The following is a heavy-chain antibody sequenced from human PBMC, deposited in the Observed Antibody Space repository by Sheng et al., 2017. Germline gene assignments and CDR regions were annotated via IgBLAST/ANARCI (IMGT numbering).Heavy chain of an antibody. V-gene: IGHV3-48*03. CDR2: ISSSGSTI. CDR3: ARGFYYDTRVY. J-gene: IGHJ4*02. D-gene: IGHD3-22*01. Sequence: EVQLVESGGGLVQPGGSLRLSCVGSGFTFSSFDMNWVRQAPGKGLEWLSYISSSGSTIFYADSVKGRFIISRDNAKSSVYLQMNSLRGEDSAVYFCARGFYYDTRVYWGQGMLVTVSA. CDR1: GFTFSSFD.